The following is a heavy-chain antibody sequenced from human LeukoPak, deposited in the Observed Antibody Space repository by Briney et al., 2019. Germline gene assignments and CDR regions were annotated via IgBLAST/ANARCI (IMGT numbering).Heavy chain of an antibody. D-gene: IGHD3-22*01. V-gene: IGHV3-23*01. J-gene: IGHJ3*02. Sequence: GGSLRLSCAASGFTFSSYAMSWVRQAPGKGLEWVSAISGSGGSTYYADSVKGRFTISRDNSKNSLYLQMNSLRAEDTAVYYCARDLYYYDSSGYYPDAFDIWGQGTMVTVSS. CDR2: ISGSGGST. CDR1: GFTFSSYA. CDR3: ARDLYYYDSSGYYPDAFDI.